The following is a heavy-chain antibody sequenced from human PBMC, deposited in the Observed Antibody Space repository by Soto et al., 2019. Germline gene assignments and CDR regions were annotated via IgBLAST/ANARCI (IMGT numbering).Heavy chain of an antibody. V-gene: IGHV1-2*02. J-gene: IGHJ3*02. CDR2: IHPATGAA. D-gene: IGHD3-3*01. Sequence: QLHLVQSGAVVKKPGASVTVSCSASGYPVTAYYMHWVRQAPGRGLEWMGGIHPATGAAKYTQTFQGRVTMTRDTSTSTVFMELSGLTSEDTAVFYCARGGGVGVAGSAAFDMWGQGTVVTVSS. CDR3: ARGGGVGVAGSAAFDM. CDR1: GYPVTAYY.